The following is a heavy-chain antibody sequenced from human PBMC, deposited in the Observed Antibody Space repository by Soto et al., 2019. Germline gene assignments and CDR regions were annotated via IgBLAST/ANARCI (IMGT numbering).Heavy chain of an antibody. CDR3: ARDPDYDFWSGYWRGFDY. Sequence: ASVKVSCKASGYTFTRHHIHWGRPAPGPRLEWMGIINPSGGSTSYAQKFQGRVTMTRDTSTSTVYMELSSLRSEDTAVYYCARDPDYDFWSGYWRGFDYWGQGTLVTVSS. J-gene: IGHJ4*02. CDR1: GYTFTRHH. CDR2: INPSGGST. V-gene: IGHV1-46*03. D-gene: IGHD3-3*01.